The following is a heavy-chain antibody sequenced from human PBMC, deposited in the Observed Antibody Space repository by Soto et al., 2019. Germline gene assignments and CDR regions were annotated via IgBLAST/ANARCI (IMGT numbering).Heavy chain of an antibody. CDR2: ISYDGSNK. D-gene: IGHD3-3*01. V-gene: IGHV3-30-3*01. CDR1: GFTFSSYA. CDR3: AREGYYDFWSGYWYYYGMDV. J-gene: IGHJ6*02. Sequence: PGGSLRLSCAASGFTFSSYAMHWVRQAPGKGLEWVAVISYDGSNKYYADSVKGRFTISRDNSKNTLYLQMNSLRAEDTAVYYCAREGYYDFWSGYWYYYGMDVWGQGTTVTVSS.